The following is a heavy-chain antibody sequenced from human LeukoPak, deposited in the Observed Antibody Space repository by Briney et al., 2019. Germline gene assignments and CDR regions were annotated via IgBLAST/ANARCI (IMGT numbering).Heavy chain of an antibody. Sequence: GGSLRLSCAASGFTFSIYSMNWVRQAPGKGLEWVSYISSTSGTIYYADSMEGRFTISRDNAKNSLYLLMSSLRAEDTAVYYCARDLSLYCSGGSCYSLNYWGQGTLVTVSS. CDR3: ARDLSLYCSGGSCYSLNY. V-gene: IGHV3-48*04. J-gene: IGHJ4*02. D-gene: IGHD2-15*01. CDR2: ISSTSGTI. CDR1: GFTFSIYS.